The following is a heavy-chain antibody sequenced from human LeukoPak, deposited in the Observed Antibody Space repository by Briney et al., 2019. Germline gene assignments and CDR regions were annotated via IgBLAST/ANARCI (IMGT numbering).Heavy chain of an antibody. J-gene: IGHJ4*02. V-gene: IGHV3-53*01. D-gene: IGHD2-15*01. CDR3: ARGGQTPHYFDY. CDR1: GFTVSITY. CDR2: IYSGGTT. Sequence: PGGSLRLSCAASGFTVSITYMSWVRQAPGKGLEWVSLIYSGGTTYYADSVKGRFTISRDNSKNTLYLQMNSLRAEDTAVYFCARGGQTPHYFDYWGQGTLVTVSS.